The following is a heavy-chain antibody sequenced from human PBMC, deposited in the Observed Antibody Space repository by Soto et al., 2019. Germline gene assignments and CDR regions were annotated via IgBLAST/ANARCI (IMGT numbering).Heavy chain of an antibody. V-gene: IGHV3-48*02. D-gene: IGHD2-21*01. CDR1: GFTFSSYS. CDR3: ARDNSPYYFDY. J-gene: IGHJ4*02. CDR2: IRSSSSI. Sequence: GGSLRLSCAASGFTFSSYSMNWVRQAPGKGLERVSYIRSSSSIYYADSVKGRFTISRDNAKNSLYLQMNSLRDEDTAVYYCARDNSPYYFDYWGQGTLVTV.